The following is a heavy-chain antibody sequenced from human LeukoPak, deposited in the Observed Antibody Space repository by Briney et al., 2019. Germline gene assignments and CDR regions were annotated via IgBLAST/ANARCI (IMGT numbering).Heavy chain of an antibody. V-gene: IGHV3-7*01. CDR2: IKKDGSEQ. CDR3: AGEGSGYLPNY. D-gene: IGHD5-12*01. J-gene: IGHJ4*02. Sequence: GGSLRLSCVASGFSFSDHWMNWFRQAPGKGLEWVATIKKDGSEQYYVDSMKGRLTISRDNAKNSLYLQMDSLRAGDTAVYYCAGEGSGYLPNYWGQGTLVTVSS. CDR1: GFSFSDHW.